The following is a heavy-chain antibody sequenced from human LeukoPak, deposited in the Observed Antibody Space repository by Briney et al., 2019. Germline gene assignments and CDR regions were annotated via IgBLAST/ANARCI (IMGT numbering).Heavy chain of an antibody. V-gene: IGHV4-30-2*01. CDR1: GGSISSGGYS. J-gene: IGHJ4*02. Sequence: PSETLSLTCAVSGGSISSGGYSWSWIRQPPGKGLEWIGYIYHSGSTYYNPSLKSRVTISVDRSKNQFSLKLSSVTAADTAVYYCARGGFEDSSGYFLPVVDYWGQGTLVTVSS. CDR3: ARGGFEDSSGYFLPVVDY. CDR2: IYHSGST. D-gene: IGHD3-22*01.